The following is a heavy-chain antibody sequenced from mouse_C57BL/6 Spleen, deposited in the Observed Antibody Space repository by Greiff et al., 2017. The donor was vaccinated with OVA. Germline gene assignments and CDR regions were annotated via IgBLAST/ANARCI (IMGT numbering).Heavy chain of an antibody. D-gene: IGHD6-1*01. Sequence: EVKVIESGGGLVQPGGSLKLSCAASGIDFSRYWMSWVRRAPGKGLEWIGEINPDSSTINYAPSLKDKFIISRDNAKNTLYLQMSKVRSEDTALYYCASPTQGGAWFAYWGQGTLVTVSA. CDR1: GIDFSRYW. CDR3: ASPTQGGAWFAY. J-gene: IGHJ3*01. CDR2: INPDSSTI. V-gene: IGHV4-1*01.